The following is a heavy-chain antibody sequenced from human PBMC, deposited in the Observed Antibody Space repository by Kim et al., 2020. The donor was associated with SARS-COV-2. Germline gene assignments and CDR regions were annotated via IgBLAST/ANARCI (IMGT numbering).Heavy chain of an antibody. CDR1: EFSLSSYW. CDR3: AREGAPWAFDI. CDR2: INQDGSVM. Sequence: GGSLRLSCAASEFSLSSYWMDWVRQAPGKGLEWVANINQDGSVMFYVDSVKGRFTISRDNAKNSLFLQMNSLSADDTALYYCAREGAPWAFDIWGQEALVTVSS. V-gene: IGHV3-7*05. J-gene: IGHJ3*02.